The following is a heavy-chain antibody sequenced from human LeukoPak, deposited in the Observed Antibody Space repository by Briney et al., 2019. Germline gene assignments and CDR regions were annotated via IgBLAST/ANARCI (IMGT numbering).Heavy chain of an antibody. V-gene: IGHV3-30*03. D-gene: IGHD4-17*01. Sequence: GGSLRLSCAASGFSFSNYDMDWVRQAPGKGLEWVAVVAYDGINTQYADSVKGRFTISRDNSKNTLYLQMDSLRAEDTAVYYCAREDTGRLDYWGQGTLVTVSS. CDR2: VAYDGINT. CDR1: GFSFSNYD. J-gene: IGHJ4*02. CDR3: AREDTGRLDY.